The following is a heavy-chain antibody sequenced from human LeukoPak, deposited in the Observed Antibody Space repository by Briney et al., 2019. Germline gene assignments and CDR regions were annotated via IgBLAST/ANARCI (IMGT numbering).Heavy chain of an antibody. CDR3: ARANATGYYVTEFDH. V-gene: IGHV4-59*01. CDR1: GGSISSYY. CDR2: IYYSGST. D-gene: IGHD3-9*01. J-gene: IGHJ4*02. Sequence: SETLSLTCTVSGGSISSYYWSWIRQPPGKGLEWIGYIYYSGSTNYNPSLKSRVTISVDTSKNQFSLKLSSVTAADTAVYYCARANATGYYVTEFDHWGQGTLVTVSS.